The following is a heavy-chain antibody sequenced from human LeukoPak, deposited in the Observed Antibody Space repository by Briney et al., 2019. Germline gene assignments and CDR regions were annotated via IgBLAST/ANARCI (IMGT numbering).Heavy chain of an antibody. V-gene: IGHV3-9*03. J-gene: IGHJ4*02. D-gene: IGHD6-13*01. Sequence: PGGSLRLSCAASGFPLDDYAMHWVRQAPGKGLEGVSGISWISGSIGYADSVKGRFTISRDNAKNSLYLQMNSLRAEDMALYYCAKDGNPYSSSWSSFDYWGQGTLVTVSS. CDR2: ISWISGSI. CDR1: GFPLDDYA. CDR3: AKDGNPYSSSWSSFDY.